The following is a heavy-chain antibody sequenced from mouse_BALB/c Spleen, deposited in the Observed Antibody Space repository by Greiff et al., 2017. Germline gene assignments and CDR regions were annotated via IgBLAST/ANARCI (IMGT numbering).Heavy chain of an antibody. CDR1: GYTFTSYW. Sequence: QVQLQQPGAELVRPGASVKLSCKASGYTFTSYWINWVKQRPGQGLEWIGNIYPSDSYTNYNQKFKDKATLTVDKSSSTAYMQLSSPTSEDSAVYYCTRLWGNCMDYWGQGTSVTVSS. J-gene: IGHJ4*01. V-gene: IGHV1-69*02. CDR3: TRLWGNCMDY. CDR2: IYPSDSYT. D-gene: IGHD2-1*01.